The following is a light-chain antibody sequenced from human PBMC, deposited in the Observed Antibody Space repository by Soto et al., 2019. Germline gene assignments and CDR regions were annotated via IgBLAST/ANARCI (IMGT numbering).Light chain of an antibody. CDR1: QSLLDSNGYNC. Sequence: DIVMTKSPLSLPVTPGEPASISCRSSQSLLDSNGYNCLEWYLQKPGQSPQLLIYLGSNRASGVPDRFSGSVSGTDFTLKISRVEAEDVGVYYCMQSLQTPLTFGQGTKVEIK. V-gene: IGKV2-28*01. J-gene: IGKJ1*01. CDR3: MQSLQTPLT. CDR2: LGS.